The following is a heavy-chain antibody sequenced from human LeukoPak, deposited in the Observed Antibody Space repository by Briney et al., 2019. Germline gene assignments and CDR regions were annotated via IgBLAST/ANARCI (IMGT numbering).Heavy chain of an antibody. CDR2: ISSSSAYI. CDR1: GFTFSSYS. V-gene: IGHV3-21*04. CDR3: ARDRYSGSYPLDS. J-gene: IGHJ4*02. D-gene: IGHD1-26*01. Sequence: GGSLRLSCAASGFTFSSYSMNWVRQAPGKGLEWVSSISSSSAYIYYADSVKGRFTISRDDAKNSLYLQMNSLRAEDTAVYYCARDRYSGSYPLDSWGQGTLVTVSS.